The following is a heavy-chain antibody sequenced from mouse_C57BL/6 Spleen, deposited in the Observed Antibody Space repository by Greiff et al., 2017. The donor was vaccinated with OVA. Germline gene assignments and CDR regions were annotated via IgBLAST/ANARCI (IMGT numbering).Heavy chain of an antibody. Sequence: QVQLQQSGAELVKPGASVKLSCKASGYTFTSYWMHWVKQRPGQGLEWIGMIHPNSGSTNYNEKFKSKAKLTVDKSSSTAYMQLSSLTSEDSAVYYYARNRYYDGYPAWFAYWGQGTLVTVSA. CDR2: IHPNSGST. CDR3: ARNRYYDGYPAWFAY. V-gene: IGHV1-64*01. CDR1: GYTFTSYW. D-gene: IGHD2-3*01. J-gene: IGHJ3*01.